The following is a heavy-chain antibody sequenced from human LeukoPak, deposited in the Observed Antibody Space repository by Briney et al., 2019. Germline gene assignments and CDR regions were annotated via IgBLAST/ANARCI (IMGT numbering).Heavy chain of an antibody. D-gene: IGHD6-13*01. CDR1: GFTFSSYS. Sequence: GGSLRLSCAASGFTFSSYSMNWVRQAPGKGLEWVSSISSSSSYIYYADSVKGRFTISRDNAKNSLYLQMNSLRAEDAAVYYCASDIPAAGQFDYWGQGTLVTVSS. CDR2: ISSSSSYI. CDR3: ASDIPAAGQFDY. V-gene: IGHV3-21*01. J-gene: IGHJ4*02.